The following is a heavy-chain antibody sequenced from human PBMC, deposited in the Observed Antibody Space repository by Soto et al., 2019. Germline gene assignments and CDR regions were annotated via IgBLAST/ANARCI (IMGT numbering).Heavy chain of an antibody. Sequence: QVNLVQSGTEMKKPGSSVMVSCKVSGGDLSNSGISWVRQAPGQGLEWMGGIFPLLAMVDYSQKFQGRVTISADESTYTAYMHLGSPRSDDTALYDCAKEDGAVFKSWGQGTLVIVSS. V-gene: IGHV1-69*04. D-gene: IGHD1-26*01. CDR2: IFPLLAMV. J-gene: IGHJ4*02. CDR1: GGDLSNSG. CDR3: AKEDGAVFKS.